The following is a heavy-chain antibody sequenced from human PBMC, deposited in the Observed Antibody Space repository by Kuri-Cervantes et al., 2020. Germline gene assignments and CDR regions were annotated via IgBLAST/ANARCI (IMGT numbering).Heavy chain of an antibody. J-gene: IGHJ4*02. Sequence: ETLSLTCAASGFTFSSYWMSWVRQAPGKGLEWVANIKQDGSEKYYVDSVKGRFTISRDNAKNSLYLQMNSLRAEDTAVYYCARDRRHIVVVTAYDYWGQGTLVTVSS. CDR1: GFTFSSYW. D-gene: IGHD2-21*02. V-gene: IGHV3-7*01. CDR2: IKQDGSEK. CDR3: ARDRRHIVVVTAYDY.